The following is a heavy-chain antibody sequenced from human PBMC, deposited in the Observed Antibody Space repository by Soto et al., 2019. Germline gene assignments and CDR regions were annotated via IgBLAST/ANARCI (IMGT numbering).Heavy chain of an antibody. CDR3: APGYCNTTSCYGMDV. CDR2: IYWDDDK. D-gene: IGHD2-2*01. Sequence: QITLKESGPTLVQPTQTLTLTCTFSGFSLSTTGVGVGWIRQPPGKALEWLALIYWDDDKRYNPSLKTRLTTPKDTSKNQRVLTMTNVDPVDTGTYYCAPGYCNTTSCYGMDVWGLGTTVTVSS. V-gene: IGHV2-5*02. J-gene: IGHJ6*02. CDR1: GFSLSTTGVG.